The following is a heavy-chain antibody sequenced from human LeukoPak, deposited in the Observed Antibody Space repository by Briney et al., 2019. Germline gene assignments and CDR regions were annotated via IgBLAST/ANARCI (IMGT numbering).Heavy chain of an antibody. CDR2: IYYSGST. V-gene: IGHV4-39*07. CDR1: GGSISSSSYY. J-gene: IGHJ4*02. Sequence: SETLSLTCTVSGGSISSSSYYWGWIRQPPGKGLEWIGSIYYSGSTYYNPSLKSRVTISVDTSKNQFSLKLSSVTAADTAVYYCARDTGGSGSYFLYYFDYWGQGTLVTVSS. CDR3: ARDTGGSGSYFLYYFDY. D-gene: IGHD3-10*01.